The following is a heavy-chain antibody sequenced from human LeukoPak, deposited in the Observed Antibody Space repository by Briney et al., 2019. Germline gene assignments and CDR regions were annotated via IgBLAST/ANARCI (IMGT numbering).Heavy chain of an antibody. Sequence: ASVKVSCKASGYTFTSYAMHWVRQAPGQRLEWMEWINAGNGNTKYSQKFQGRVTITRDTSASTAYMELSSLRSEDTAVYYCARGGQPLWESWFDPWGQGTLVTVSS. D-gene: IGHD2-2*01. V-gene: IGHV1-3*01. CDR2: INAGNGNT. J-gene: IGHJ5*02. CDR1: GYTFTSYA. CDR3: ARGGQPLWESWFDP.